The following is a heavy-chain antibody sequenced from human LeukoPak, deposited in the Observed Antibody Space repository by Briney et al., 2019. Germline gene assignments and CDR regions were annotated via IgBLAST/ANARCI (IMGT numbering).Heavy chain of an antibody. D-gene: IGHD3/OR15-3a*01. CDR2: ISSSGCTI. V-gene: IGHV3-11*01. CDR1: GFTFSDYD. CDR3: ARDDSWTGTTANFDY. Sequence: GGSLRLSCAASGFTFSDYDMNWIRQAPGKGLEWVSDISSSGCTIFYADSVKGRFTISRDNAKNSLYLQMNSLRAEDTAVYYCARDDSWTGTTANFDYWGQGTLVTVSS. J-gene: IGHJ4*02.